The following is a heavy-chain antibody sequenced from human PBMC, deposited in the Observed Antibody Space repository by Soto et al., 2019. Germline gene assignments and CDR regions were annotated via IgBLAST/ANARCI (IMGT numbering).Heavy chain of an antibody. J-gene: IGHJ4*02. Sequence: ESGGGMVQPGGSLRLSCVASGFTFSSYDMHWVRQAPGKGLEYVSSISSNGGTTYYGNSVKGRFTISRDNSKNTLYLQMGSLRAEGMAVYYCVRRVSGNYDYWGQGTLVTVSS. CDR3: VRRVSGNYDY. CDR1: GFTFSSYD. CDR2: ISSNGGTT. V-gene: IGHV3-64*01. D-gene: IGHD1-7*01.